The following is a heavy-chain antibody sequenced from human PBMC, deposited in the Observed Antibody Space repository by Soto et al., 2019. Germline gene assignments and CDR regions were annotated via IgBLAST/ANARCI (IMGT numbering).Heavy chain of an antibody. CDR1: GGSISSGGYY. V-gene: IGHV4-31*03. CDR2: IYYSGST. Sequence: PSETLSLTCTVSGGSISSGGYYWSWIRQHPGKGLEWIGYIYYSGSTYYNPSLKSRVTISVDTSKNQFSLKLSSVTAADTAVYYCARARYMTTLGRGGNWFDPWGQGTLVTVSS. CDR3: ARARYMTTLGRGGNWFDP. J-gene: IGHJ5*02. D-gene: IGHD3-10*01.